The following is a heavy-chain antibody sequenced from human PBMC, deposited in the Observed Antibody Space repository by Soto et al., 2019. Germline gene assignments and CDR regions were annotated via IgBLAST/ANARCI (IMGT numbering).Heavy chain of an antibody. D-gene: IGHD3-10*01. CDR1: GFSLSDYY. CDR3: AKSPRGLDY. CDR2: ISGSGSDI. Sequence: ESGGGLVKPGGSLRLSCAASGFSLSDYYVSWVRQAPGKGLEFISYISGSGSDIEYADSVKGRFTISRDNAKNSLYLQMNSLRADDTAVYYCAKSPRGLDYWGQGSLVTVSS. J-gene: IGHJ4*02. V-gene: IGHV3-11*01.